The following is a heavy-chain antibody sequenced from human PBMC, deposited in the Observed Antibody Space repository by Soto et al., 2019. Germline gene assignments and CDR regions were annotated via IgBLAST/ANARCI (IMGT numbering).Heavy chain of an antibody. CDR3: ARDLSGIVATIVYGMDV. D-gene: IGHD5-12*01. Sequence: GGSLRLSCAASGFTFSSYSMNWVRQAPGKGLEWVSSISSSSSYIYYADSVKGRFTISRDNAKNSLYLQMNSLRAEDTAVYYCARDLSGIVATIVYGMDVWGQGTTVTVSS. CDR2: ISSSSSYI. CDR1: GFTFSSYS. V-gene: IGHV3-21*01. J-gene: IGHJ6*02.